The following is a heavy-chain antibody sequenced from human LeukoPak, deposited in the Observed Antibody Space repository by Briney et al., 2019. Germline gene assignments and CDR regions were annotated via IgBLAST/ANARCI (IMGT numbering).Heavy chain of an antibody. CDR2: ISTYNGYT. Sequence: ASVKVSCKASGYTFTNFGISWVRQAPGQGLEWMGWISTYNGYTNYAQRLQGRVSMTTDTSTSTAYMELKSLRSDDTAVYYCARDRGKIYCSGGSCYGNWFDPWGQGTLVTVSS. J-gene: IGHJ5*02. CDR3: ARDRGKIYCSGGSCYGNWFDP. CDR1: GYTFTNFG. D-gene: IGHD2-15*01. V-gene: IGHV1-18*01.